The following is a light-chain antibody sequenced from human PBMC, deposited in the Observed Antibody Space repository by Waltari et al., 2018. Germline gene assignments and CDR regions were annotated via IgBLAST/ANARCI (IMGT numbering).Light chain of an antibody. CDR3: ATWDDSLSGSYV. J-gene: IGLJ1*01. V-gene: IGLV1-47*01. CDR2: KNN. CDR1: SSNIGSNY. Sequence: QSVLTQPPSASGTPGQRVSLSCSGTSSNIGSNYVSWYQQPPGTAPQLLIFKNNVRLSDVPDRFSGSKSGTSAALAISGLRSEDEAEYFCATWDDSLSGSYVFGTGTKVTVL.